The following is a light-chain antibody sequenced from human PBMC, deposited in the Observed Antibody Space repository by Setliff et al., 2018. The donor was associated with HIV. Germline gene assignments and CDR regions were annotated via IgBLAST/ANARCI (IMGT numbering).Light chain of an antibody. CDR3: CSCTSTSPCA. V-gene: IGLV2-23*02. CDR1: SGDVGNYNV. Sequence: QSALAQPASVSGSPGQSITISCTGTSGDVGNYNVVSWYQQHPGKAPKVMIYEVSKRPSGISTRFSGSKSGNTASLTISGLQAEDEADYYCCSCTSTSPCAFGTGTKVTVL. CDR2: EVS. J-gene: IGLJ1*01.